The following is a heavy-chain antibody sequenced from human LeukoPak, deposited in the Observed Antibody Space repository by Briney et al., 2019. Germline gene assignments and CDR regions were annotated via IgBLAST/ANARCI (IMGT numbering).Heavy chain of an antibody. CDR3: ARDRRGSGWYNY. D-gene: IGHD6-19*01. Sequence: PRGSLKLSCATSGFTVSSNYISWVRQGPGEGLEWGSVIYSGGSTYYADSVKGRFTISRDNSKNTLYLQMNSLRAEDTAVYYCARDRRGSGWYNYWGQGTLVTVSS. CDR1: GFTVSSNY. V-gene: IGHV3-66*01. J-gene: IGHJ4*02. CDR2: IYSGGST.